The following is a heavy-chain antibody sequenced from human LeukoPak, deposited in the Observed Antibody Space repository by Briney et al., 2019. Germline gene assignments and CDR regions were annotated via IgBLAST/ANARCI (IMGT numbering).Heavy chain of an antibody. J-gene: IGHJ4*02. CDR2: IYYSGST. CDR1: GGSISSYY. V-gene: IGHV4-59*01. D-gene: IGHD1-26*01. CDR3: ARSSGSYFFDY. Sequence: SETLSLTCTVSGGSISSYYWSWIRQPPGKGLEWIGYIYYSGSTNYNPSLKSRVTISVDTSKNQFSLKLSSVTVADTAVYYCARSSGSYFFDYWGQGTLVTVSS.